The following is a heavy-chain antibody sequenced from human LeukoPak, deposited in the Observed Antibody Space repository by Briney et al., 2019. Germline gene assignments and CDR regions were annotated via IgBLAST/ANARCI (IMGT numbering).Heavy chain of an antibody. D-gene: IGHD3-10*01. J-gene: IGHJ3*01. CDR3: ARGDYHGSGTSFIDAFDV. Sequence: QPGGSLRLSCAASGFTFSSYWMSWVRQAPGKGLEWVANIKPDGSEKYYVDSVKGRFTISRDNAKNSLYLQMNSLRAEDTAVFYCARGDYHGSGTSFIDAFDVWGQGTMVTVSS. CDR2: IKPDGSEK. CDR1: GFTFSSYW. V-gene: IGHV3-7*01.